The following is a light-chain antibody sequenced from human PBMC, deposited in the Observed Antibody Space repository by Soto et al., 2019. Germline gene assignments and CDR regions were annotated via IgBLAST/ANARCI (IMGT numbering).Light chain of an antibody. CDR2: GNI. J-gene: IGLJ1*01. Sequence: QSVLTQPPSVSGAPGQRVTISCTGSSSNIGAGYDVHWYQQRPGTAPKLLIFGNINRPSGVPDRFSGSKSGTPASLAITGLQAEDEGDYHCQSYDSTLSARYVFGTGTKVTVL. CDR1: SSNIGAGYD. CDR3: QSYDSTLSARYV. V-gene: IGLV1-40*01.